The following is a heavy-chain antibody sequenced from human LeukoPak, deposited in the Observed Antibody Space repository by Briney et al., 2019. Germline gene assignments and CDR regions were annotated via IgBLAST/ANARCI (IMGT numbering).Heavy chain of an antibody. Sequence: GGSLRLSCAASGFTFSSYEMNWVRQAPGKGLEWVSYISSSGSTIHYADSVKGRFTISRDNAKNSLYLQMNSLRVEDTAVYYCARGLSWSGWLYNFWGQGTLVTVSS. CDR3: ARGLSWSGWLYNF. V-gene: IGHV3-48*03. CDR2: ISSSGSTI. CDR1: GFTFSSYE. J-gene: IGHJ4*02. D-gene: IGHD3-3*01.